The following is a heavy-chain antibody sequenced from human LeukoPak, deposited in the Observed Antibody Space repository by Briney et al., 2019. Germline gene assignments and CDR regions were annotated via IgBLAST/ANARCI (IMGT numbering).Heavy chain of an antibody. D-gene: IGHD3-22*01. Sequence: PGGSLRLSCAASGFTFSSSAMSWVRQAPGKGLEWVSAISSSGGSTYYADSVKGRFTISRDNAKNSLYLQMNSLRAEDTAVYYCARADSSGYYALSYWGQGTLVTVSS. CDR1: GFTFSSSA. J-gene: IGHJ4*02. V-gene: IGHV3-23*01. CDR3: ARADSSGYYALSY. CDR2: ISSSGGST.